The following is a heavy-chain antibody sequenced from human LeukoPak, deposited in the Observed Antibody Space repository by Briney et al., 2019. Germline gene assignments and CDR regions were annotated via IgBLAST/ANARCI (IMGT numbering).Heavy chain of an antibody. J-gene: IGHJ4*02. CDR2: IYYSGST. V-gene: IGHV4-39*01. D-gene: IGHD3-22*01. CDR3: ARYWGPYDNSGAYFDY. CDR1: GDSISSSSYY. Sequence: WETLSLTCTVSGDSISSSSYYWVWLRQPPGKGLEWIATIYYSGSTHYNPSLKSRVTISVDTSKNQFSLKLSSVTAADTAMYYCARYWGPYDNSGAYFDYWGQGTLVTVSS.